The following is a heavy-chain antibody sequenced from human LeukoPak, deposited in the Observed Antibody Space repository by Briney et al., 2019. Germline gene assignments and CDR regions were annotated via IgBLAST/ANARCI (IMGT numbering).Heavy chain of an antibody. CDR2: IRSKAYGETT. Sequence: PGRSLRLSCLASGFSFGDYAMNWARQAPGKGLEWVGFIRSKAYGETTEYAPSMKGRFTISRDDSKGIVYLQMNGLQTDDTAVYYCTKSWNYAWDYWGQGTLVTVSS. CDR1: GFSFGDYA. D-gene: IGHD1-7*01. J-gene: IGHJ4*02. CDR3: TKSWNYAWDY. V-gene: IGHV3-49*04.